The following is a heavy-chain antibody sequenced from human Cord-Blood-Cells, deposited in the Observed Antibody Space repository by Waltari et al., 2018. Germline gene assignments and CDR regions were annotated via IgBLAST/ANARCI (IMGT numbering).Heavy chain of an antibody. CDR1: AGSFSGYH. J-gene: IGHJ5*02. Sequence: QVQLQQWGAGLLKPSETLSLTCAVYAGSFSGYHWSRIRQPPGKGLEWIGEINHRGSTNYNPSLKSRVTISVDTSKNQFSLKLSSVTAADTAVYYCAVQWEPNWFDPWGQGTLVTVSS. V-gene: IGHV4-34*01. CDR2: INHRGST. CDR3: AVQWEPNWFDP. D-gene: IGHD1-26*01.